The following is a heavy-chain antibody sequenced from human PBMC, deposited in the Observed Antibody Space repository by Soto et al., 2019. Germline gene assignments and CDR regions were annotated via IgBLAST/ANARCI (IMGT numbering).Heavy chain of an antibody. CDR1: GGSISSYY. D-gene: IGHD3-10*01. CDR2: IYYSGST. J-gene: IGHJ6*02. Sequence: QVQLQESGPGLVKPSETLSLTCTVSGGSISSYYWSWIRQPPGKGLEWIGYIYYSGSTNYNPSLKSRVTISVDTSKNQFSLKLSSVTAADTAVYYCARDSRFITMVRGVTPYYYYYGMDVWGQGTTVTVSS. V-gene: IGHV4-59*12. CDR3: ARDSRFITMVRGVTPYYYYYGMDV.